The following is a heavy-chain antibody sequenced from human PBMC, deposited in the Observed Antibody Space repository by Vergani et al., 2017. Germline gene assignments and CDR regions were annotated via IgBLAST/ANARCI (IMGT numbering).Heavy chain of an antibody. Sequence: QLQLQESGPGLVKPSETLSLTCTVSGGSISSSSYYWGWIRQPPGKGLEWIGSIYYSGSTYYNPSLKSRVTISVDTSKNQFSLKLSAVTAADTAVYYCARRNSGSHFWWFDPWGQGTLVTVSS. CDR1: GGSISSSSYY. CDR3: ARRNSGSHFWWFDP. V-gene: IGHV4-39*01. J-gene: IGHJ5*02. CDR2: IYYSGST. D-gene: IGHD1-26*01.